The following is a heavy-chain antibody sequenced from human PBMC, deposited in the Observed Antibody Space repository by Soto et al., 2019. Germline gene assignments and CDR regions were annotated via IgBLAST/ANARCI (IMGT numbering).Heavy chain of an antibody. CDR3: ASESGSYSFDY. Sequence: PSETLSLTCTVSGGSISSYYWSWIRQPPGKGLEWIGYIYYSGSTNYNPSLKSRVTISVDTSKNQFSLRLSSVTAADTAVYYCASESGSYSFDYWGQGTLVTVSS. J-gene: IGHJ4*02. CDR2: IYYSGST. D-gene: IGHD1-26*01. V-gene: IGHV4-59*01. CDR1: GGSISSYY.